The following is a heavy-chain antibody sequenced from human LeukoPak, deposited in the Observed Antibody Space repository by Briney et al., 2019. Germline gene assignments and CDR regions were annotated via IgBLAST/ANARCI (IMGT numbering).Heavy chain of an antibody. CDR2: INPNSGGT. V-gene: IGHV1-2*06. D-gene: IGHD1-26*01. CDR1: GYTFTGYY. J-gene: IGHJ4*02. CDR3: XXGSGSSRLFDY. Sequence: ASVKVSCKASGYTFTGYYMHWVRQAPGQGLEWMGRINPNSGGTNYAQKFQGRVTMTRDTSISTAYMELSRLRSDDTAVYYCXXGSGSSRLFDYWGQGTLVTVSS.